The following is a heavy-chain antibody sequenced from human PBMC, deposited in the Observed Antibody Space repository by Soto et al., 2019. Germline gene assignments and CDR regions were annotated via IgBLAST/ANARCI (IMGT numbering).Heavy chain of an antibody. CDR1: GDSVSSNSAA. V-gene: IGHV6-1*01. CDR3: AGTTSHQWYYMDV. D-gene: IGHD1-7*01. J-gene: IGHJ6*03. CDR2: TYYRSRWYN. Sequence: SQTLSLTCAISGDSVSSNSAAWNWIRLSPSRGLEWLARTYYRSRWYNDYAVSVRSRITVNPDTSKNQFSLQLASVTPEDTAVYYCAGTTSHQWYYMDVWGKGTTVTVSS.